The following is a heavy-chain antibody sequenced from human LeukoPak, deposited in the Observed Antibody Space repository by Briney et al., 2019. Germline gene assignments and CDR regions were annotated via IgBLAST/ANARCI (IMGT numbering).Heavy chain of an antibody. D-gene: IGHD1-26*01. Sequence: SETLSLTCTVSGGSISSSSYYWGWIRQPPGKGLEWIGSIYYSGSTYYNPSLKSRVTISVDTSKTQFSLKLSSVTAADTAVYYCARHEELLRNSDYWGQGTLVTVSS. J-gene: IGHJ4*02. CDR1: GGSISSSSYY. V-gene: IGHV4-39*01. CDR3: ARHEELLRNSDY. CDR2: IYYSGST.